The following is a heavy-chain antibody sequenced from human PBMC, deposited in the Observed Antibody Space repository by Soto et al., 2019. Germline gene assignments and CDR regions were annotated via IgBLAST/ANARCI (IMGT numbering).Heavy chain of an antibody. CDR2: ISSSGSTI. D-gene: IGHD3-3*01. Sequence: PGGSLRLSCAASGFTFSDYYMSWIRQAPGKGLEWVSYISSSGSTIYYADSVKGRFTISRDNAKNSLYLQMNSLRAEDTAVYYWARVERGITIFGVVIPPFDYWGQGTLVTVSS. V-gene: IGHV3-11*01. CDR3: ARVERGITIFGVVIPPFDY. J-gene: IGHJ4*02. CDR1: GFTFSDYY.